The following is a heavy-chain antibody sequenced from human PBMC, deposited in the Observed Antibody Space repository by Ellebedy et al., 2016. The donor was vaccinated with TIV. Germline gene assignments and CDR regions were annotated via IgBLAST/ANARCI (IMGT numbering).Heavy chain of an antibody. V-gene: IGHV3-33*08. CDR2: LWFDGDNR. J-gene: IGHJ4*02. CDR3: ARIYRSYYLDY. D-gene: IGHD4-11*01. Sequence: GESLKISCAASGFTFSSYWMSWVRQAPGKGLEWVAGLWFDGDNRYYADSVKGRFTISRDNSKNTLYLQVNSLRAEDTAVYYCARIYRSYYLDYWGQGTLVTVSS. CDR1: GFTFSSYW.